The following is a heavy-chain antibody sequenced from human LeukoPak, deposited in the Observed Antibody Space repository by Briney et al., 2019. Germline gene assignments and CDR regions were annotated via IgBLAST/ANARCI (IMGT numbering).Heavy chain of an antibody. Sequence: GGSLRLSCAASGFTFSNYNMNWVRQAPGKGLEWVSIINYNGDNKYYADSVQGRFTISRDNSKNTVYLQMNSLRAEDTAIYYCAKDGHCPGALCPTQIAVAGYNDNWGQGTLVTVSS. CDR3: AKDGHCPGALCPTQIAVAGYNDN. CDR1: GFTFSNYN. CDR2: INYNGDNK. D-gene: IGHD6-19*01. V-gene: IGHV3-23*01. J-gene: IGHJ4*02.